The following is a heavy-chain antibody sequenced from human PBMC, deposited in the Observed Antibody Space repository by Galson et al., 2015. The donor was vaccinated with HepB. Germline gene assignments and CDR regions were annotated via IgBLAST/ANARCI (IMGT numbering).Heavy chain of an antibody. CDR3: ARAFMARGVLMGY. D-gene: IGHD3-10*01. J-gene: IGHJ4*02. V-gene: IGHV1-3*01. CDR2: INAGNGNT. CDR1: GYTFTSYA. Sequence: SVKVSCKASGYTFTSYAMHWVRQAPGQRLEWMGWINAGNGNTKYSQKFQGRVTITRDTSASTAYMELSSLRSEDTAVYYCARAFMARGVLMGYWGQGTLVTVSS.